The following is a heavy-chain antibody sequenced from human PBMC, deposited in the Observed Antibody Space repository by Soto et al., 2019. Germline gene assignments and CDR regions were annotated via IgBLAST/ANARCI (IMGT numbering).Heavy chain of an antibody. CDR2: LNHRGST. CDR3: ARTFLDTRGYSYGYGP. Sequence: PSETLSLTCAVYGGSFSGYYWSWIRQPPGKGLEWTGELNHRGSTNNSPSLKSRVTISVDTSKNQVPLKLSSVTAADTAVYYCARTFLDTRGYSYGYGPWGQGTAVTVSS. D-gene: IGHD5-18*01. V-gene: IGHV4-34*01. J-gene: IGHJ4*02. CDR1: GGSFSGYY.